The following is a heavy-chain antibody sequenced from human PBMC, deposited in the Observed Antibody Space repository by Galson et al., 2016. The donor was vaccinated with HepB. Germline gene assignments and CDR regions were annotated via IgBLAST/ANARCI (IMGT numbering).Heavy chain of an antibody. CDR1: AGSITAYY. D-gene: IGHD3-10*01. Sequence: ETLSLTCSVSAGSITAYYWSWIRQPAGKGLEWIGHIDSSGSTKYNPSLQSRVTMSVDPSKNQFSLRLSSVTAADTAVYYCARTTRRGYYYGSGPYGGAFDIWGQGTRVTVSS. CDR3: ARTTRRGYYYGSGPYGGAFDI. J-gene: IGHJ3*02. V-gene: IGHV4-4*07. CDR2: IDSSGST.